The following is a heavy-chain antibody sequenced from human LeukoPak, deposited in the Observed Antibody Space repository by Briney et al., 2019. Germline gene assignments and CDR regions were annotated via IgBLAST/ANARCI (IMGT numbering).Heavy chain of an antibody. D-gene: IGHD4-11*01. CDR3: AKETNDYSSTMDYYYYYMDV. CDR2: ISGSGGST. Sequence: QPGGSLRLSCAASGFTFSSYAMSWVRQAPGKGLEWLSAISGSGGSTYYADSVKGRFTISRDNSKNTLYLQMNSLRAEDTAVYYCAKETNDYSSTMDYYYYYMDVWGKGTTVTVSS. J-gene: IGHJ6*03. CDR1: GFTFSSYA. V-gene: IGHV3-23*01.